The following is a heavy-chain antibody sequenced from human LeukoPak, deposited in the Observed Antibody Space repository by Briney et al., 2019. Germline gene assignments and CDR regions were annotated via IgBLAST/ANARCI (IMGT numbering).Heavy chain of an antibody. Sequence: GGSLRLSCAVSGITLSNYGMSWVRQAPGKGLEWVAGISDSGGRTNYADSVKGRFTISRDNAKNTLYLQMNSLRAEDTAVYYCARENAMDVWGKGTTVTVSS. CDR2: ISDSGGRT. V-gene: IGHV3-23*01. CDR3: ARENAMDV. J-gene: IGHJ6*03. CDR1: GITLSNYG.